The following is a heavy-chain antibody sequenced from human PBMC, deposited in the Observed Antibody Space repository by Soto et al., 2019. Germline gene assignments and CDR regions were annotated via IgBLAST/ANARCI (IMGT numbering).Heavy chain of an antibody. Sequence: ASVKVSCKASGYTFTSYYMHWVRQAPGQGLEWMGIINPSGGSTSYAQKFQGRVTMTRDTSTSTVYMELSSLRSEDTAVYYCTVTTVPEYFQHWGQGTLVTVSS. J-gene: IGHJ1*01. CDR3: TVTTVPEYFQH. V-gene: IGHV1-46*01. CDR2: INPSGGST. CDR1: GYTFTSYY. D-gene: IGHD4-17*01.